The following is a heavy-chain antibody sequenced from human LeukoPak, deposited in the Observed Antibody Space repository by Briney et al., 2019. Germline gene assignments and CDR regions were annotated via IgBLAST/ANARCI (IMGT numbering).Heavy chain of an antibody. CDR1: GASITSSY. CDR3: ARDGYGSGSYGWFDP. CDR2: IYSGST. Sequence: NPSETLSLTCSVSGASITSSYWCWIRQTPGKGLEWIGNIYSGSTNYNPSFESRVTVSLDTSKNQFSLRLTSVTAADTALYYCARDGYGSGSYGWFDPWGQGTLVTVSS. D-gene: IGHD3-10*01. J-gene: IGHJ5*02. V-gene: IGHV4-59*01.